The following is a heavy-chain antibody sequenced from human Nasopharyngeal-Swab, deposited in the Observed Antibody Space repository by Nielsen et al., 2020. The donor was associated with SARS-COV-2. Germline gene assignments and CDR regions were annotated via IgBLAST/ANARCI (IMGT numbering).Heavy chain of an antibody. CDR1: GGSISSYY. CDR3: ARGVKYDFWSGVRKYNWFDP. Sequence: SETLSLTCTVSGGSISSYYWSWIRQPAGKGLEWIGRIYTSGSTNYNPSLKSRVTMSVDTSKNQFSLKLSSVTAADTAVYYCARGVKYDFWSGVRKYNWFDPWGQGTLVTVSS. V-gene: IGHV4-4*07. J-gene: IGHJ5*02. CDR2: IYTSGST. D-gene: IGHD3-3*01.